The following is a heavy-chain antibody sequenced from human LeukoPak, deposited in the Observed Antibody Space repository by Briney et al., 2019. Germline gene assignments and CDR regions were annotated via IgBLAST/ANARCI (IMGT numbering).Heavy chain of an antibody. V-gene: IGHV3-21*01. Sequence: GGSLRLSCAASEFTFSSYTMNWVRQAPGKGLEWVSSISSSSSYIYYADSVKGRFTISRDNAKNSLYLQMNSLRAEDTAVYYCAELGITMIGGVWGKGTTVTISS. J-gene: IGHJ6*04. CDR3: AELGITMIGGV. CDR1: EFTFSSYT. D-gene: IGHD3-10*02. CDR2: ISSSSSYI.